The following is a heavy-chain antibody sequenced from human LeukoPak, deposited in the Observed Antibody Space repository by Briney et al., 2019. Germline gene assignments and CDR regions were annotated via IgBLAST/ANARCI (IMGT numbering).Heavy chain of an antibody. V-gene: IGHV3-33*06. CDR1: GFTVSSNY. CDR2: IWQDGSYE. J-gene: IGHJ4*02. D-gene: IGHD1-26*01. Sequence: GGSLRLSCVASGFTVSSNYMSWVRQAPAKGREWVAVIWQDGSYEYYADSVKGRFTISRDSSKNTLYLQMNSLRAEDTAVYYCAKDGVGATSLDCWGQGTLVTVSS. CDR3: AKDGVGATSLDC.